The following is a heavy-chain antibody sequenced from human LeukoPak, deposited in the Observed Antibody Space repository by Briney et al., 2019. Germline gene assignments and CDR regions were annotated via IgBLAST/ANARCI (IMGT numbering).Heavy chain of an antibody. J-gene: IGHJ4*02. Sequence: GGSLRLSCEASGFSVSNYYMVWVRQPPRKGLECISYIPNDDSVIYYADSVRGRLSVSRDSAKNSLSLQLNSLRAEDTAVYYCAREQWFRWEYWGQGTRVTVSS. V-gene: IGHV3-11*01. CDR1: GFSVSNYY. D-gene: IGHD3-22*01. CDR3: AREQWFRWEY. CDR2: IPNDDSVI.